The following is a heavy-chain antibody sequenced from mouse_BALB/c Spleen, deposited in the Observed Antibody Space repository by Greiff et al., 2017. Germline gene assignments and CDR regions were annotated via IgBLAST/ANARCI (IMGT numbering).Heavy chain of an antibody. CDR3: ARGNLYYAMDY. D-gene: IGHD2-1*01. J-gene: IGHJ4*01. V-gene: IGHV1S135*01. CDR1: GYSFTGYN. Sequence: EVHLVESGPELGKPGASVKISCKASGYSFTGYNMYWVKQSHRKSLEWIGYIDPYNGGTSYNQKSKGKATLTVDKSSSTAYMHLNSLTSEDSAIYYCARGNLYYAMDYWGQGTSVTVSS. CDR2: IDPYNGGT.